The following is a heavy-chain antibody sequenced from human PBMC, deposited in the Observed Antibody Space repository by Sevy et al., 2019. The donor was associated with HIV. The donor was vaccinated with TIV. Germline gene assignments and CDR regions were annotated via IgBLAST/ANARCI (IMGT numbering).Heavy chain of an antibody. CDR1: GYIFTGYY. J-gene: IGHJ4*02. CDR2: INPNSGGT. V-gene: IGHV1-2*06. CDR3: GRAGSMVRGVRE. Sequence: ASVKVSCKASGYIFTGYYMHWVRQAPGQGLEWMGRINPNSGGTNYAQKFQGRVTMTRDTSISTAYMELSRLRSDDTAVCYCGRAGSMVRGVREWGQGTLVTVSS. D-gene: IGHD3-10*01.